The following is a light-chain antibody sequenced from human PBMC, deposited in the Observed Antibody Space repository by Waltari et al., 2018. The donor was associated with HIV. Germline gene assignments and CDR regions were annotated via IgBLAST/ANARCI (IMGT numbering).Light chain of an antibody. Sequence: QSALTQPSSVSGSPGPSIPLPRPGTRRDVGGYNISSWYQQHPGKAPKLMIYEVSKRPSGVSNRFSGSKSGNTASLTISGLQAEDEADYYCCSYVGWSTILYVFGTGTKVTVL. CDR2: EVS. J-gene: IGLJ1*01. CDR3: CSYVGWSTILYV. V-gene: IGLV2-23*02. CDR1: RRDVGGYNI.